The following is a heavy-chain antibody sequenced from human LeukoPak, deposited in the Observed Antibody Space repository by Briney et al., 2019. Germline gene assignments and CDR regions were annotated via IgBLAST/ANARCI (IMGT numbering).Heavy chain of an antibody. CDR2: IIPIFGTA. D-gene: IGHD5-24*01. Sequence: ASVKVSCKASGGTFSSYAIRWVRQAPGQGLEWMVGIIPIFGTANYAQKFQGRVTITTDESTITAYMELISLRSEDTAVYYCARVGWLQLGSWFDPWGQGTLVTVSS. CDR1: GGTFSSYA. V-gene: IGHV1-69*05. CDR3: ARVGWLQLGSWFDP. J-gene: IGHJ5*02.